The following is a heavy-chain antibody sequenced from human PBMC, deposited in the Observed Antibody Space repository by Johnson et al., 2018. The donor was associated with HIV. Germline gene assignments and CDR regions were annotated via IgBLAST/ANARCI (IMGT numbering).Heavy chain of an antibody. V-gene: IGHV3-15*01. D-gene: IGHD3-3*01. CDR3: YDFWSGQGFDI. J-gene: IGHJ3*02. CDR1: GFTFDDYG. Sequence: VQLVESGGGVVRPGGSLRLSCAASGFTFDDYGMSWVRQAPGKGLEWVGRIQSKTDGGTTDYAAPVKDRFTISRDDSTHTLFLQMNSLKADDTAIYYGYDFWSGQGFDIWGQGTMVTVSS. CDR2: IQSKTDGGTT.